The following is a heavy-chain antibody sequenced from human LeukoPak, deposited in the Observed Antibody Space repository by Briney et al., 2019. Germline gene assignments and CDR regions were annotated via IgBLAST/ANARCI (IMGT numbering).Heavy chain of an antibody. V-gene: IGHV3-33*01. D-gene: IGHD1-26*01. CDR2: IWYDGSNK. CDR1: GFTFSSYG. Sequence: PGGSLRLSCAASGFTFSSYGMHWVRQAPGKGLEWVAVIWYDGSNKYYADSVKGRFTISRDNSKNTLYLQINSLRAEDTAVYYCARDLFSGSYSTYYYGLDVWGQGTAVTVSS. CDR3: ARDLFSGSYSTYYYGLDV. J-gene: IGHJ6*02.